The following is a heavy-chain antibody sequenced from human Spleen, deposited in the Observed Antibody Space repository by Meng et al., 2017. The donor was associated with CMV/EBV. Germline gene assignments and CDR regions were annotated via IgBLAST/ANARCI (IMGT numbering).Heavy chain of an antibody. J-gene: IGHJ4*02. CDR2: INPDSGAT. D-gene: IGHD3/OR15-3a*01. Sequence: QVQLVQSGAEVKKPGASVKVSCKTSGYTFTGYYMHWVRQAPGQGLEWMGWINPDSGATKYAQKFQDWVTMTRDTSISAAYMELSRLKSDDTAVYYCARDGLGNYYYGYWGQGTLVTVSS. CDR1: GYTFTGYY. V-gene: IGHV1-2*04. CDR3: ARDGLGNYYYGY.